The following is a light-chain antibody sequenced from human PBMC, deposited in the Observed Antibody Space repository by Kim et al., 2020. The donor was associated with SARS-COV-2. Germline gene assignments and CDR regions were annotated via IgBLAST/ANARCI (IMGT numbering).Light chain of an antibody. Sequence: SVAPGQTASITCSGDKLGDKYACWYQQKPGQSPVLVIYQDSKRPSGIPERFSGSNSGNTATLTISGTQAMDEADYYCQAWDSSTEVFGTGTKVTVL. CDR1: KLGDKY. CDR2: QDS. V-gene: IGLV3-1*01. J-gene: IGLJ1*01. CDR3: QAWDSSTEV.